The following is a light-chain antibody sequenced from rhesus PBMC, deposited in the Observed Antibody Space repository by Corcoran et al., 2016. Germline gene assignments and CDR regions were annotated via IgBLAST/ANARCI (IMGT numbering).Light chain of an antibody. V-gene: IGKV3-42*03. Sequence: EIVMTQSPATLSLSPGERATLSCRASQSVSTNLAWYQQKPGQAPSLLIYGPSNRAPGIPGRFGGSGSGIDFTLPISSLEPEDFAVYYCQQYNDWPLTFGGGTKVEIK. CDR3: QQYNDWPLT. CDR1: QSVSTN. CDR2: GPS. J-gene: IGKJ4*01.